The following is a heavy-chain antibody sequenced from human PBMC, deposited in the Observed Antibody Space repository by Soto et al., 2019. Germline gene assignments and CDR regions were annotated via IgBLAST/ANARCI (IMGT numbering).Heavy chain of an antibody. J-gene: IGHJ4*02. CDR1: GGSFSGYY. CDR3: AIEGQPSYYHYVWGCYRYTCSAFDY. D-gene: IGHD3-16*02. V-gene: IGHV4-34*01. CDR2: INHSGST. Sequence: QVQLQQWGAGLLKPSETLSLTCAVYGGSFSGYYWSWIRQPPGKGLEWSGEINHSGSTNYNPSLKSRVTISVVTTTVQSSLKLSSVTAADTAVYYCAIEGQPSYYHYVWGCYRYTCSAFDYWGQGTLVTVSS.